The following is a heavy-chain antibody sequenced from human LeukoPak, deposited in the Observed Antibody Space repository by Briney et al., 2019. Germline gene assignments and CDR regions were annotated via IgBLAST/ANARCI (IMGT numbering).Heavy chain of an antibody. CDR2: ISYDGSNK. Sequence: GGSLRLSCAASGFTFSSYAMHWVRQAPGKGLEWVAVISYDGSNKYYADSVKGRFTISRDNSKNTLYLQMNSLRAEDTAVYYCARDGGTVAAPWDDWGQGTLVTVSS. V-gene: IGHV3-30*04. CDR3: ARDGGTVAAPWDD. D-gene: IGHD6-19*01. J-gene: IGHJ4*02. CDR1: GFTFSSYA.